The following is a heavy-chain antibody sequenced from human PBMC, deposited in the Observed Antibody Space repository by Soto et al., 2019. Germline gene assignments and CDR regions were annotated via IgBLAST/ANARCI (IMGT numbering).Heavy chain of an antibody. CDR1: GFTFSSYS. CDR2: ISSSSSYI. Sequence: EVQLVESGGGLVKPGGSLRISCAASGFTFSSYSMNWVRQAPGKGLEWVSSISSSSSYIYYADSVKGRFTISRDNAKNSLYLQMNSLRAEDTAVYYCATSGGDYFDDYWGQGTLVTVSS. CDR3: ATSGGDYFDDY. V-gene: IGHV3-21*01. D-gene: IGHD3-16*01. J-gene: IGHJ4*02.